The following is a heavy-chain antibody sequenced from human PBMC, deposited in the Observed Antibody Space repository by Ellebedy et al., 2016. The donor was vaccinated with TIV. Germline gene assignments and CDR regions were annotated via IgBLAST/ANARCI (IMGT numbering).Heavy chain of an antibody. D-gene: IGHD6-13*01. J-gene: IGHJ5*02. CDR1: GGSLSSSTSY. CDR2: IYYSGTT. CDR3: ARHQKGSSWYGCWFDP. Sequence: MPSETLSLTCTVSGGSLSSSTSYWGWIRQPPGKGLEWIASIYYSGTTYYNPSLKSRVTISVDTSKNQFSLKLSSVTAAATAVYYCARHQKGSSWYGCWFDPWGQGTLVTVSS. V-gene: IGHV4-39*01.